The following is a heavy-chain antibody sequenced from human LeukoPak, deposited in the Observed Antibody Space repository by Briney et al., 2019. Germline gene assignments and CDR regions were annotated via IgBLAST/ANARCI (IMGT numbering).Heavy chain of an antibody. J-gene: IGHJ5*02. D-gene: IGHD3-9*01. CDR1: GDSISSTYY. CDR2: FYQSGGT. Sequence: SETLSLTCAVSGDSISSTYYWGWIRQSPGKGLEWIGSFYQSGGTYYNPSLKSRVTMSVDTSKNQFSLKLSSVTAADTAVYYCARDLGLTISANWFDPWGQGTLVTVSS. V-gene: IGHV4-38-2*02. CDR3: ARDLGLTISANWFDP.